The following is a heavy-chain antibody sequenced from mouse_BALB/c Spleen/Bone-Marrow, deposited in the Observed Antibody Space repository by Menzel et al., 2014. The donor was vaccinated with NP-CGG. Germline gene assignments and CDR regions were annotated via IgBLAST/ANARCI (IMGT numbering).Heavy chain of an antibody. D-gene: IGHD2-3*01. V-gene: IGHV1-80*01. Sequence: VQLVESGAELVRPGSSVKISCKASGYAFSGYWMNWVKQRPGQGLEWIGQIYPGDGDTNYNGKFKGKATLTADKSSSTAYMQLSSLTSEDSAVYFCGRRRGWYFDYWGQGTTLTVSS. CDR2: IYPGDGDT. CDR1: GYAFSGYW. J-gene: IGHJ2*01. CDR3: GRRRGWYFDY.